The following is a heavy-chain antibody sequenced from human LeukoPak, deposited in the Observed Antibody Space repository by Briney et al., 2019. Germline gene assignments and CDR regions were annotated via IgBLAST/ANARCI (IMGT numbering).Heavy chain of an antibody. D-gene: IGHD3-10*01. J-gene: IGHJ6*03. CDR1: GGSFSNYF. CDR3: AREDSGSYYNFYYFYMDV. Sequence: SETLSLTCSVSGGSFSNYFWSWVRQPAGKGLEWLGRIYPSGNTNYNPSLKSRVTLSVDTSKTQFYLSLSSVTAADTAVYYCAREDSGSYYNFYYFYMDVWGKGTTVTISS. V-gene: IGHV4-4*07. CDR2: IYPSGNT.